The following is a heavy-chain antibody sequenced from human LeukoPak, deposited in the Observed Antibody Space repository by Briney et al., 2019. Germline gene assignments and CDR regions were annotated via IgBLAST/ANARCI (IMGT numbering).Heavy chain of an antibody. V-gene: IGHV3-33*01. Sequence: PGGSLRLSCAASGFNFSSYGMHWVRQAPGKGLEWVTSIWFDGSNIHYADSVKGRVIISRDNSKSALYLQMNSLRAEDTATYYCARDSLPMAVTGPFDHWGQGALVTVSS. CDR3: ARDSLPMAVTGPFDH. CDR2: IWFDGSNI. CDR1: GFNFSSYG. J-gene: IGHJ4*02. D-gene: IGHD6-19*01.